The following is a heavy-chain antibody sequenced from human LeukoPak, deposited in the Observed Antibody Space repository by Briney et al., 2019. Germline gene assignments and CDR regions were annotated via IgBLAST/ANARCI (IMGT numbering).Heavy chain of an antibody. CDR1: GYTFTGYY. D-gene: IGHD3-3*01. CDR3: ARVLRELQVGRSGFDP. J-gene: IGHJ5*02. V-gene: IGHV1-2*02. CDR2: INPNSGGT. Sequence: GASVKVSCKASGYTFTGYYMHWVRQAPGQGLEWMGWINPNSGGTNYAQKFQGRVTMTRDTSISTAYMELSRLRSDDTAVYYCARVLRELQVGRSGFDPWGQGTLVTVSS.